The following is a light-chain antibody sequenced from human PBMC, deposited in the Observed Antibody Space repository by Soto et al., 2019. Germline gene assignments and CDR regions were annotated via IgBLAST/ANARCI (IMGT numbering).Light chain of an antibody. CDR3: QQRSNWAT. CDR1: QSVSRN. Sequence: TQSPATLSLSPGERATLSCRASQSVSRNLAWYQQKPGQAPRLLIYDASNRATGIPARFSGSGSVTDFTLTISSLEPEDFAVYYCQQRSNWATFGPGTKVDIK. V-gene: IGKV3-11*01. J-gene: IGKJ3*01. CDR2: DAS.